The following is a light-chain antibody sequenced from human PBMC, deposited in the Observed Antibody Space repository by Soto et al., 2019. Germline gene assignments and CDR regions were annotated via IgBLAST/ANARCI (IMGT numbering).Light chain of an antibody. V-gene: IGKV3-15*01. CDR1: QSISSE. Sequence: ELVMTQSPATLSVSPGASATLSCRASQSISSELAWYQQKPGQPPRLLIYGASTRATGVPARFTGSGSGSDFTLTIGGLQSEDFAVYYCQHGHNWPLTFGQGTRLEI. CDR2: GAS. CDR3: QHGHNWPLT. J-gene: IGKJ2*01.